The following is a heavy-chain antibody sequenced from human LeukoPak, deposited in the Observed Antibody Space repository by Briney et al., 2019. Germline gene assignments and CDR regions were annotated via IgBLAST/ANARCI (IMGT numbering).Heavy chain of an antibody. D-gene: IGHD2-15*01. CDR2: MYPGDSDT. CDR3: ARHCSGGSCFGSFDY. V-gene: IGHV5-51*01. Sequence: GESLKISCKGSGYSFTNYWIGWVRQMPGKGLEWMGIMYPGDSDTRYSPSFQGQVTISADKSISTAYLQWSSLKASDTAFYYCARHCSGGSCFGSFDYWGQGTLVTVSS. J-gene: IGHJ4*02. CDR1: GYSFTNYW.